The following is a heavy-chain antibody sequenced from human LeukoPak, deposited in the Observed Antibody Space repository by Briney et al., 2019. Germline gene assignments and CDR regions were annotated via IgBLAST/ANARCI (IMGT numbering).Heavy chain of an antibody. CDR2: ISGSGGST. Sequence: GVSLRLSCAASGFTSSSYAMSWVRQAPGKGLEWVSAISGSGGSTYYADSVKGRFTISRDNSKNTLYLQMNSLRAEDTAVYYCAKDPLSPEYYYYYYGMDVWGQGTTVTVSS. CDR3: AKDPLSPEYYYYYYGMDV. D-gene: IGHD1-14*01. CDR1: GFTSSSYA. J-gene: IGHJ6*02. V-gene: IGHV3-23*01.